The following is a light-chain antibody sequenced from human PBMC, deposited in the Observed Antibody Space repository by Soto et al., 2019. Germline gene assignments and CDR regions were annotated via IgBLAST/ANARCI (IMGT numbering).Light chain of an antibody. Sequence: EIVLTQSPGTLSLSPGERATLSCRASQSVSSTYLAWYQQKPGQAPRLLIFGASNRATGIPDRFSGSVSGTDFTLTISRLEPEDFAVYYCQQYGSSPSWTFGQGTKVDIK. CDR1: QSVSSTY. V-gene: IGKV3-20*01. J-gene: IGKJ1*01. CDR3: QQYGSSPSWT. CDR2: GAS.